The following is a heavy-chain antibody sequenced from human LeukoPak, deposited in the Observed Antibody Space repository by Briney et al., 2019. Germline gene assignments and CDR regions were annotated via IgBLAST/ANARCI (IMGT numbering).Heavy chain of an antibody. CDR1: GFTFSSYG. J-gene: IGHJ4*02. V-gene: IGHV3-33*06. D-gene: IGHD3-22*01. CDR2: IWYDGSNK. CDR3: AKETYYYDSSGLDY. Sequence: GGPLRLSCAASGFTFSSYGMHWVRQAPGKGLEWVAVIWYDGSNKYNADSVKGRFTISRDNSKNTLYLQMNSLRAEDTAVYYCAKETYYYDSSGLDYWGQGTLVTVSS.